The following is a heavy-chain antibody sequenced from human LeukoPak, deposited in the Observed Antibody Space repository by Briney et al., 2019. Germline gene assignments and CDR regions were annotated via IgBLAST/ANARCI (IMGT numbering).Heavy chain of an antibody. CDR3: AREGGIVGATTPMDY. Sequence: GASVKVSCKASGYTFTSYYMHWVRQAPGQGLEWMGIINPSGGSTSYARKFQGRVTMTRDTSTSTVYMERSSLRSEDTAVYYCAREGGIVGATTPMDYWGQGTLVTVSS. CDR1: GYTFTSYY. V-gene: IGHV1-46*01. D-gene: IGHD1-26*01. J-gene: IGHJ4*02. CDR2: INPSGGST.